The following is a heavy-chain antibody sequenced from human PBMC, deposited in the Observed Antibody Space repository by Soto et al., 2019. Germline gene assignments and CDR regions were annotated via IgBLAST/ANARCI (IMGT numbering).Heavy chain of an antibody. Sequence: PGGSLRLSCAVSGFTFNTYGFHWVRQAPGKGLEWVSVIWSDGNNKYYADSVKGRFTISRDSSKNTLYLQMNSLRVEDTAVYYCARIQLDTIMALDCWGQGTLVTVS. J-gene: IGHJ4*02. V-gene: IGHV3-33*01. CDR2: IWSDGNNK. CDR3: ARIQLDTIMALDC. CDR1: GFTFNTYG. D-gene: IGHD1-1*01.